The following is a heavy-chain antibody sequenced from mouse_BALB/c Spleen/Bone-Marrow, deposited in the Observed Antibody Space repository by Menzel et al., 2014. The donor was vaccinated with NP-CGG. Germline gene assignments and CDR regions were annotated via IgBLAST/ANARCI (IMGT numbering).Heavy chain of an antibody. D-gene: IGHD1-1*01. Sequence: VQLKQSGPGLVKPSQSLSLTCTVTGYSIXSDYAWNWIRQFPGNKLEWMGFIRYSGGTSYNPSLKSRISITRDTSKNQFFLQLNSVTTEDTATYYCARKVVRSYFDYWGQGTTLTVSS. J-gene: IGHJ2*01. CDR3: ARKVVRSYFDY. V-gene: IGHV3-2*02. CDR1: GYSIXSDYA. CDR2: IRYSGGT.